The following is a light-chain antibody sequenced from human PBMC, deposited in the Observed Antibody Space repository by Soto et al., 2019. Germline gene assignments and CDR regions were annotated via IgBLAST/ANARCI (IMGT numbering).Light chain of an antibody. Sequence: DIQMTQSPSSLSASVGDRVTITCRASQGISSYLAWYQQRPGKVPKLLIYATSILQSGVPSRFSGSGSGTDFTLTISSLQPEDVATYYCQKYNSAPFTFCPGTKVDIK. CDR1: QGISSY. J-gene: IGKJ3*01. CDR3: QKYNSAPFT. CDR2: ATS. V-gene: IGKV1-27*01.